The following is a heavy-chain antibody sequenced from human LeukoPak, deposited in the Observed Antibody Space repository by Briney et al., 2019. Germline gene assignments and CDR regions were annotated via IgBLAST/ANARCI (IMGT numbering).Heavy chain of an antibody. J-gene: IGHJ6*02. CDR1: GKTLSELS. Sequence: ASVTVSCKVSGKTLSELSMHWVRQAPGKGLEWMGCFDPENGETIYEQKFQGRVTLTEYRSTDTTYMEMSSLRSEDTAVYYCAKGGSNPGRHNSAWGSMDVWGQGTTVTVSS. CDR2: FDPENGET. CDR3: AKGGSNPGRHNSAWGSMDV. D-gene: IGHD3-16*01. V-gene: IGHV1-24*01.